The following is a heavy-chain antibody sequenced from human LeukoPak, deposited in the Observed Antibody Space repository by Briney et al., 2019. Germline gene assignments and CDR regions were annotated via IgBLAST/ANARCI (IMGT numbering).Heavy chain of an antibody. CDR3: ARDGAVAGLGLY. Sequence: ASVKVSCKASGGTFSSYAISWVRQAPGQGLEWMGRIIPILGIVKYAQKFQGRVTIIADKSTSTAYMELSSLRSEDTAVYYCARDGAVAGLGLYWGQGTLVTVSS. J-gene: IGHJ4*02. D-gene: IGHD6-19*01. CDR1: GGTFSSYA. V-gene: IGHV1-69*04. CDR2: IIPILGIV.